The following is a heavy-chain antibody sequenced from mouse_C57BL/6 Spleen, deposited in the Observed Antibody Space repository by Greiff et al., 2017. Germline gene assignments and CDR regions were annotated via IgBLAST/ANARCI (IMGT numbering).Heavy chain of an antibody. CDR1: GYSITSGYY. J-gene: IGHJ4*01. CDR3: ARGGSSYDYAMDY. CDR2: ISYDGSN. D-gene: IGHD1-1*01. Sequence: DVQLQESGPGLVKPSQSLSLTCSVTGYSITSGYYWNWIRQFPGNKLEWMGYISYDGSNNYNPSLKNRISITRDTSKNQFFLKLNSVTTEDTATYYCARGGSSYDYAMDYWGQGTSVTVSS. V-gene: IGHV3-6*01.